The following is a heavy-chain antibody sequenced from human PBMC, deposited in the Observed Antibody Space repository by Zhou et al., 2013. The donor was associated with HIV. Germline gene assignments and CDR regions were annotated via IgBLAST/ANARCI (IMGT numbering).Heavy chain of an antibody. D-gene: IGHD3-10*01. Sequence: QVQLQESGPGLVKPSETLSLTCTVSGGSISSHYWSWIRQPPGKGLEWIGYIYYSGSTNYNPSLKSRVTISVDTSKNQFSVKLSSVTAADTAVYYCARDHYYGSGLVILDAFDIWGQGAMVTVSS. CDR3: ARDHYYGSGLVILDAFDI. CDR2: IYYSGST. J-gene: IGHJ3*02. V-gene: IGHV4-59*11. CDR1: GGSISSHY.